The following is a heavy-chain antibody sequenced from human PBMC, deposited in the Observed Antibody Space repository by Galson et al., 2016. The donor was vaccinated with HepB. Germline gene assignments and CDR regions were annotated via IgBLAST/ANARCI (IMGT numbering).Heavy chain of an antibody. D-gene: IGHD6-13*01. CDR2: IYPGDSDT. CDR1: RHSFTSYW. J-gene: IGHJ3*01. CDR3: ARPVFSSSWFDGFDV. V-gene: IGHV5-51*03. Sequence: QSGAEVKKPGESLTISCKGSRHSFTSYWIGWVRQRPGKGLECMGIIYPGDSDTRYSPSFQGQVTMSADTSTATAYLPWTSRKASDTAMYYCARPVFSSSWFDGFDVWGQGTMVIVSS.